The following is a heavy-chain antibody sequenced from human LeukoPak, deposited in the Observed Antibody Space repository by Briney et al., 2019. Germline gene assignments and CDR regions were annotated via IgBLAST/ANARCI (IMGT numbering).Heavy chain of an antibody. CDR1: GFTVSSNY. CDR3: ASQYSGNYPPQ. J-gene: IGHJ4*02. CDR2: IYSGGST. V-gene: IGHV3-66*04. D-gene: IGHD1-26*01. Sequence: TGGSLRLSCAASGFTVSSNYMSWVRQAPGKGLEWVSVIYSGGSTYYADSVKGRFTVSRDNGKNSLYLQMNSLRDEDTGIYYCASQYSGNYPPQWGQGTLVTVSS.